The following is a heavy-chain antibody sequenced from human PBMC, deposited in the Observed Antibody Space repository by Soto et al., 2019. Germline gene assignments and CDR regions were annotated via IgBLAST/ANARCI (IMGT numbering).Heavy chain of an antibody. Sequence: SETLSLTCTVSGGSISSSSYYWGWIRQPPGKGLEWIGSIYYSGSTYYNPSLKSRVTISVDTSKNQFSLKLSSVTAADTAVYYCARRGRGVVPAAIPFYYYGMDVWGQGTTVTVSS. D-gene: IGHD2-2*02. V-gene: IGHV4-39*01. CDR1: GGSISSSSYY. CDR3: ARRGRGVVPAAIPFYYYGMDV. CDR2: IYYSGST. J-gene: IGHJ6*02.